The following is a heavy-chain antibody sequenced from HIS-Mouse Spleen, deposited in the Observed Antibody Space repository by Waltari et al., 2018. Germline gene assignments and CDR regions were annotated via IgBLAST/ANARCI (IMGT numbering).Heavy chain of an antibody. CDR1: GGSFSGYY. CDR3: ANYYDSSGYYYYYGMDV. V-gene: IGHV4-34*01. D-gene: IGHD3-22*01. Sequence: QVQLQQWGAGLLKPSETLSLTCAVYGGSFSGYYWSWIRQPPGKGLEWIGEINQSGSTNYNPSLKSRVTISVDTSKNQFSLKLSSVTAADTAVYYCANYYDSSGYYYYYGMDVWGQGTTVTVSS. J-gene: IGHJ6*02. CDR2: INQSGST.